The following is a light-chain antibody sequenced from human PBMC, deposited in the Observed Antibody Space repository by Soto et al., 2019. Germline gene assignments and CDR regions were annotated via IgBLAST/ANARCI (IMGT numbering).Light chain of an antibody. V-gene: IGLV2-8*01. CDR3: SSYAGSDNFV. Sequence: QSALTQPPSASGSPGQSVTISCTGTSSDVGGYDCVSWYQQLPGKAPKLMIYEVTKRPSGVPDRFSGSKSGNTASLTVSGLQAEDEADYYCSSYAGSDNFVFGTGTKVTVL. CDR2: EVT. J-gene: IGLJ1*01. CDR1: SSDVGGYDC.